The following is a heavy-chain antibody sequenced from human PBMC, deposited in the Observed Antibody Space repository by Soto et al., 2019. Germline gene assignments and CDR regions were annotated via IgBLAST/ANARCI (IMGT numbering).Heavy chain of an antibody. CDR1: GYTFTSYA. D-gene: IGHD3-22*01. J-gene: IGHJ4*02. V-gene: IGHV1-3*01. CDR3: ARGRRYYYDSSGYYYVGCGDY. Sequence: GASVKVSCKASGYTFTSYAMHWVRQAPGQRLEWMGWINAGNGNTKYSQKFQGRVTITRDTSASTAYMELSSLRSEDTAVYYCARGRRYYYDSSGYYYVGCGDYWGQGTLVTVSS. CDR2: INAGNGNT.